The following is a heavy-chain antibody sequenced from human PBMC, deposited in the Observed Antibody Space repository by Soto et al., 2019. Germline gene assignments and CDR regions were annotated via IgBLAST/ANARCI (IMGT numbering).Heavy chain of an antibody. J-gene: IGHJ5*02. CDR1: GGSISSYY. V-gene: IGHV4-59*01. CDR2: IYYSGST. Sequence: PSETLSLTCTVSGGSISSYYWSWIRQPPGKGLEWIGYIYYSGSTNYNPSLESRVTISVDTSKNQFSLKLSSVTAADTAVYYCARSGGATPAKWFDPWGQGTLVTVSS. D-gene: IGHD1-26*01. CDR3: ARSGGATPAKWFDP.